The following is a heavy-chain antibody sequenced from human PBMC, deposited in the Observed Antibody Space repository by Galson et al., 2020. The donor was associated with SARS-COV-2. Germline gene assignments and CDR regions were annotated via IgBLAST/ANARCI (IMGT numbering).Heavy chain of an antibody. Sequence: EWMGWMNPNSGNTGYAQKFQGRVTMTRNTSTSMAYMELSNLRSEDTAVYYCARAPEWTGTTNYYCMDVWGKGSTVTVSS. J-gene: IGHJ6*03. D-gene: IGHD1-1*01. CDR3: ARAPEWTGTTNYYCMDV. CDR2: MNPNSGNT. V-gene: IGHV1-8*01.